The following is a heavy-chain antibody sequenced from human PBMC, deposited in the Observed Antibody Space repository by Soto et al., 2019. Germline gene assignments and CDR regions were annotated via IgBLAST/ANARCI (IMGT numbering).Heavy chain of an antibody. Sequence: ASVKVSCKASGYTFTSYAMHWVRQAPGQRLEWIGWINAGNGNTKYSQKFQGRVTITRDTSASTAYMELSSLRSEDTAVYYCARDLPDSSGWPDDAFDIWGQGTMVTVSS. D-gene: IGHD6-19*01. CDR3: ARDLPDSSGWPDDAFDI. CDR2: INAGNGNT. V-gene: IGHV1-3*01. CDR1: GYTFTSYA. J-gene: IGHJ3*02.